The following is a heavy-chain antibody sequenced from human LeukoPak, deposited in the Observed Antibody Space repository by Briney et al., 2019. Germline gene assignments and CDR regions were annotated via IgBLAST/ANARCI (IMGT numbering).Heavy chain of an antibody. Sequence: GGSLRLSCAASGFTFSSYGMHWVRQAPGKGLVWVSRINSDGSSTNYGDSVKGRFTIPRDNAKNTLYLQMNSLRAEDTAVYYCARDVSQSGELSSLLDYWGQGTLVTVSS. V-gene: IGHV3-74*01. D-gene: IGHD3-16*02. CDR2: INSDGSST. CDR3: ARDVSQSGELSSLLDY. CDR1: GFTFSSYG. J-gene: IGHJ4*02.